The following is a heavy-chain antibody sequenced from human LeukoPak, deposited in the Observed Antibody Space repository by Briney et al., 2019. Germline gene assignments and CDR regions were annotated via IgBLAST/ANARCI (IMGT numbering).Heavy chain of an antibody. CDR3: AKGADRPNGGWADH. CDR1: GFTFSNYA. J-gene: IGHJ4*02. Sequence: PGGSLILSCAASGFTFSNYAMSWVRQAPGKGLEWVSAISGSGGSTYYTDSVKGRFTISRDNSKNTLYLQMNSLRAEDTAVYYCAKGADRPNGGWADHWGQGTLVTVSS. D-gene: IGHD2-8*01. CDR2: ISGSGGST. V-gene: IGHV3-23*01.